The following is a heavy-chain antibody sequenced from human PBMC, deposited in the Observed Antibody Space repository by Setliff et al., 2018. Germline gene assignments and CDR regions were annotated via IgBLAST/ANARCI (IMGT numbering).Heavy chain of an antibody. CDR2: IYYSGST. Sequence: SETLSVTCTVSGGSISSGGYYWSWIRQHPGKGLEWIGHIYYSGSTYYNPSLKSRVTISVDTSKNQFSLKLSSVTAADTAVYYCARGRYWFAPNWFDPWGQGTLVTAPQ. V-gene: IGHV4-31*03. J-gene: IGHJ5*02. D-gene: IGHD2-21*01. CDR3: ARGRYWFAPNWFDP. CDR1: GGSISSGGYY.